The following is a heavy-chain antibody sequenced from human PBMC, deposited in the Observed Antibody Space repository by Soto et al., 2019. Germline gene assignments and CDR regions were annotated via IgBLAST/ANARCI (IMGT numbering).Heavy chain of an antibody. CDR1: GGSISSSSYY. J-gene: IGHJ4*02. CDR2: IYYSGST. D-gene: IGHD3-22*01. CDR3: ARESGYYPIDY. Sequence: SETLSLTCTVSGGSISSSSYYWGWIRQPPGKGLEWIGSIYYSGSTYYNPSLKSRVTISVDTSKNQFSLKLSSVTAADTAVYYCARESGYYPIDYWGQGTLVTVSS. V-gene: IGHV4-39*02.